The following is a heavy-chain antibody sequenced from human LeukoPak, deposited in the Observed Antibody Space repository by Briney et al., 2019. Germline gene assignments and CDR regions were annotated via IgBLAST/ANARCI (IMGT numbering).Heavy chain of an antibody. CDR1: GGTFSSYA. D-gene: IGHD2-15*01. CDR3: ARERCSGGSCPDNWFDP. V-gene: IGHV1-69*01. Sequence: SVKVSCKASGGTFSSYAISWVRQAPGQGLEWMGGIIPIFGTANYAQKFQGRVTITADESTSTAYMELSSLRSEDTAVYYCARERCSGGSCPDNWFDPWGQGTLVTVSS. J-gene: IGHJ5*02. CDR2: IIPIFGTA.